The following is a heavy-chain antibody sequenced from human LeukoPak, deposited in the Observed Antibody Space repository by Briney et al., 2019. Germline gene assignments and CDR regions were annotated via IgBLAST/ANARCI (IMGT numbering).Heavy chain of an antibody. CDR1: GGSISSSSYY. CDR3: ARDGYYGSGILDY. Sequence: SETLSLTCTVSGGSISSSSYYWGWIRQPPGKGLEWIGSIYDSGSTYYNPSLKSRVTISVDTSKNQFSLKLSSVTAADTAVYYCARDGYYGSGILDYWGQGTLVTVSS. CDR2: IYDSGST. D-gene: IGHD3-10*01. J-gene: IGHJ4*02. V-gene: IGHV4-39*07.